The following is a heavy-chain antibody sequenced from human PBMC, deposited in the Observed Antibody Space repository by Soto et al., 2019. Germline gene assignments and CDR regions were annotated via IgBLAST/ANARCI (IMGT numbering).Heavy chain of an antibody. V-gene: IGHV5-51*01. J-gene: IGHJ4*02. CDR2: IYPGDSDT. CDR1: GYSFTSYW. Sequence: GESLKISCKGSGYSFTSYWIGWVRQMPGKGLEWMGIIYPGDSDTRYSPSFQGQVTISADKSISTAYLQRSSLKASDTAMYYCARSTVSIEYYYDSSGYLPFDYWGQGTLVTVSS. CDR3: ARSTVSIEYYYDSSGYLPFDY. D-gene: IGHD3-22*01.